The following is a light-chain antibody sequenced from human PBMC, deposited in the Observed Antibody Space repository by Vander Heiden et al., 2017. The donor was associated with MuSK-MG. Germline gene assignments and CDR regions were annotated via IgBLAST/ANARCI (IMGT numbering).Light chain of an antibody. V-gene: IGLV3-21*02. CDR1: KIGSKS. Sequence: SYVLPQPPSVSVAPGQTARITCGGNKIGSKSVHWYQQKPGQAPVLVVYDTSDRPSGIPERFSGSNSGNTATLTISRVEAGDEADYFCQVWDANTDHVVFGGGTKLTVL. CDR3: QVWDANTDHVV. J-gene: IGLJ2*01. CDR2: DTS.